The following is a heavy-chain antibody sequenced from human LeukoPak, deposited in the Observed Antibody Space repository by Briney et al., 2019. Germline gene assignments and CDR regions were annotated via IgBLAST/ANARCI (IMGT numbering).Heavy chain of an antibody. Sequence: GRSLRLSCAASGFTFSSYAMHWVRQAPGKGLEWVAVISYDGSNKYYADSVKGRFTISRDNSKNTLYLQMNSLRAEDTAVYYCARGRDTNSWFLGTLVSVSS. CDR2: ISYDGSNK. CDR3: ARGRDTNS. CDR1: GFTFSSYA. J-gene: IGHJ4*02. V-gene: IGHV3-30*04. D-gene: IGHD5-18*01.